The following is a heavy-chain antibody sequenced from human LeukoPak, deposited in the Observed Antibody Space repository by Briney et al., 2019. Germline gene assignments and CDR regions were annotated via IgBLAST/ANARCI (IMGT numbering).Heavy chain of an antibody. CDR1: GFTVSSNY. CDR2: IYSGGST. CDR3: AREYSGYGNAFDM. Sequence: GGSLRLSCAASGFTVSSNYMSWVRQAPGKGLEWVSVIYSGGSTDYADSVKGRFTISRDNAKNSLYLQMNSLRAEDTAVYYCAREYSGYGNAFDMWGQGTMVAVSS. V-gene: IGHV3-66*01. D-gene: IGHD5-12*01. J-gene: IGHJ3*02.